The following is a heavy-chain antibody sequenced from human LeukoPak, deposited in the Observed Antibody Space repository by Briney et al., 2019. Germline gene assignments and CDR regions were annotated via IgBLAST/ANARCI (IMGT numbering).Heavy chain of an antibody. V-gene: IGHV1-8*01. J-gene: IGHJ6*03. Sequence: ASVKVSCKASGYTFTSYDINWVRQATGQGLEWMGWMNPNSGNTGYAQKFQGRVTMTRNTSISTAYMELSSLRSEDTAVYYCARVQNYYGSGTDNYYYYMDVWGKGTTVTISS. D-gene: IGHD3-10*01. CDR2: MNPNSGNT. CDR3: ARVQNYYGSGTDNYYYYMDV. CDR1: GYTFTSYD.